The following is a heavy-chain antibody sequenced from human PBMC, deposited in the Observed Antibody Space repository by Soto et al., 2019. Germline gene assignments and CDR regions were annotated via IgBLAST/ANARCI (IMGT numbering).Heavy chain of an antibody. CDR2: ITWHSGTI. V-gene: IGHV3-9*01. J-gene: IGHJ6*03. CDR1: GFTFDQYT. Sequence: EVQLVESGGGLVQPGRSLRLACAASGFTFDQYTMHWVRQAPGKGLEWVSSITWHSGTIGYADSVKGRFTISRDNAKNSLYLQMNSLRGEDTALYYCAKDRITFGVFNYYYMDVWGNGTTVTVSS. D-gene: IGHD3-16*01. CDR3: AKDRITFGVFNYYYMDV.